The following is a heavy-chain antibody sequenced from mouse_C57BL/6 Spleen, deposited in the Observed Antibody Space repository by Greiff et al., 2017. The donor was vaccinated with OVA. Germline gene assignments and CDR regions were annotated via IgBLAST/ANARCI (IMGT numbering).Heavy chain of an antibody. Sequence: EVQVVESGGGLVKPGGSLKLSCAASGFTFSSYAMSWVRQTPEKRLEWVATISDGGSYTYYPDNVKGRFTISRDNAKNNLYLQMSHLKSEDTAMYYCARGSLPYAMDYWGQGTSVTVSS. D-gene: IGHD1-1*01. CDR3: ARGSLPYAMDY. CDR1: GFTFSSYA. J-gene: IGHJ4*01. CDR2: ISDGGSYT. V-gene: IGHV5-4*01.